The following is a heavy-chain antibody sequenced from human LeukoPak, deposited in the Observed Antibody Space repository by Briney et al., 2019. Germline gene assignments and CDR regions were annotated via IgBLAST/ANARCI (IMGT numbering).Heavy chain of an antibody. Sequence: GESLKISCKGSGYSFTSYLIGWVRQMPGKGLEWMGIIYPGDSDTRYSPSFQGQVTISADKSLSTASLQWSSLKASDTSMYYCASLSNKYLYWYFDLWGRGTLVTVSS. CDR3: ASLSNKYLYWYFDL. D-gene: IGHD2/OR15-2a*01. CDR2: IYPGDSDT. V-gene: IGHV5-51*01. CDR1: GYSFTSYL. J-gene: IGHJ2*01.